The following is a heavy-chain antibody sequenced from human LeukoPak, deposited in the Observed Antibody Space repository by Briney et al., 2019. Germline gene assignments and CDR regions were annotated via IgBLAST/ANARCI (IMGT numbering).Heavy chain of an antibody. CDR2: ISGSGGST. V-gene: IGHV3-23*01. D-gene: IGHD2-2*01. Sequence: PGGSLRLSCAASGFTFSSYAMSWVRQAPGKGLEWVSAISGSGGSTYYADSVKGRFTISRDNSKNTLYLQMNSLRAEDTAVYYCAKAQGGKIIVVPAASDYWGQGTLVTVSS. CDR1: GFTFSSYA. J-gene: IGHJ4*02. CDR3: AKAQGGKIIVVPAASDY.